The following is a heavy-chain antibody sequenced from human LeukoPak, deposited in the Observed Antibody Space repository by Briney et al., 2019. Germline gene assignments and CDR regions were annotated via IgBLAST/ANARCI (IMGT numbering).Heavy chain of an antibody. CDR1: GFIFSSYA. Sequence: GGSLRLSCAASGFIFSSYAMTWVRQAPGNGLEWISTISGSGAYPFHADSVKGRFTISRDNSKNTLYLQINSLRAEDTAVYYCAKDARRTSGWYFFDYWGQGSLVTVSS. CDR2: ISGSGAYP. V-gene: IGHV3-23*01. D-gene: IGHD6-19*01. CDR3: AKDARRTSGWYFFDY. J-gene: IGHJ4*02.